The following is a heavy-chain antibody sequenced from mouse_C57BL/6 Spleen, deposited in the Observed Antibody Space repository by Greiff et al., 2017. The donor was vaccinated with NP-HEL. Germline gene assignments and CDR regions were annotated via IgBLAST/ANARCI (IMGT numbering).Heavy chain of an antibody. CDR1: GYSITSGYY. J-gene: IGHJ2*01. CDR3: ARSGPRDYFDY. Sequence: VQLKESGPGLVKPSQSLSLTCSVTGYSITSGYYWNWIRQFPGNKLEWMGYISYDGSNNYNPSLKNRISITRDTSKNQFFLKLNSVTTEDTATYYCARSGPRDYFDYWGQGTTLTVSS. CDR2: ISYDGSN. V-gene: IGHV3-6*01.